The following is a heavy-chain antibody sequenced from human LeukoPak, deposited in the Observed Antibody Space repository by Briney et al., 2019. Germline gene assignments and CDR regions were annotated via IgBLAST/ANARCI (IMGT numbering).Heavy chain of an antibody. J-gene: IGHJ3*01. Sequence: GGTLRLSCAASGFTFSSYGMSWVRQAPGKGLEWVSVISGSGGSTNYADSVKGRFTISRDNSKNTLYLQMNSLRAEDTAVYYCARDYYYDSSGYIPAGDAIAFWGQGTMVTVSS. CDR2: ISGSGGST. CDR1: GFTFSSYG. CDR3: ARDYYYDSSGYIPAGDAIAF. V-gene: IGHV3-23*01. D-gene: IGHD3-22*01.